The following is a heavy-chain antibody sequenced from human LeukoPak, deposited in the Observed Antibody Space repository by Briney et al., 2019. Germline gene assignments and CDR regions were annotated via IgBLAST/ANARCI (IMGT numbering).Heavy chain of an antibody. CDR3: ARPQLYGDFDH. CDR1: GFTFSSYT. CDR2: ISSSSSYI. Sequence: GGSLRLSCVASGFTFSSYTMNWVRQAPGKGLEWVSSISSSSSYIYYADSMKGRFTISRDNAKNSLYLQMNSLRAEDTAVYYCARPQLYGDFDHWGQGTLVTVSS. D-gene: IGHD4-17*01. V-gene: IGHV3-21*01. J-gene: IGHJ5*02.